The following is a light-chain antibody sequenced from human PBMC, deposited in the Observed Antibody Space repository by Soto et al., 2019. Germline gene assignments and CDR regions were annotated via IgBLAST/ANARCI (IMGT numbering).Light chain of an antibody. CDR1: SSDVGSYDY. Sequence: QSALTQPASVSGSPGQSITISCTGTSSDVGSYDYVSWYQQYPGKAPKVIIYEVRNRPSGVSNRFSASKSANTASLTISGLQAEDEAVYYCSSYTSTSTLYVFGSGTQLTVL. J-gene: IGLJ1*01. V-gene: IGLV2-14*01. CDR2: EVR. CDR3: SSYTSTSTLYV.